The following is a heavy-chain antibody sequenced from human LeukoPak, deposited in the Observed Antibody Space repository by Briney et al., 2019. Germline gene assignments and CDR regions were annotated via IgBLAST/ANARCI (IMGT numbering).Heavy chain of an antibody. CDR1: GFTFSDYW. V-gene: IGHV3-33*08. CDR2: AYGDGSSQ. Sequence: SGGSLRLSCVASGFTFSDYWMTWVRQAPGKGLEWVAVAYGDGSSQYYADSVKGRFSISKDISKNTLSLQMNSLRAEDTAVYSCATGGNFYYSHWGQGTLVTVSS. D-gene: IGHD4-11*01. J-gene: IGHJ1*01. CDR3: ATGGNFYYSH.